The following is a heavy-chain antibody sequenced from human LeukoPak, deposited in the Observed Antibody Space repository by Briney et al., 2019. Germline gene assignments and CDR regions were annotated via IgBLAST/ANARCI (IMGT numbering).Heavy chain of an antibody. CDR2: ISAYNGNT. Sequence: GASVTVSCTASGYTFTSYGISWVRQAPGQGLEWMGWISAYNGNTNYAQKLQGRVTMTTDTSTSTAYMELRSLRSDDTAVYYCARVSGVTMVRGVYDYWGQGTLVTVSS. CDR3: ARVSGVTMVRGVYDY. J-gene: IGHJ4*02. D-gene: IGHD3-10*01. V-gene: IGHV1-18*01. CDR1: GYTFTSYG.